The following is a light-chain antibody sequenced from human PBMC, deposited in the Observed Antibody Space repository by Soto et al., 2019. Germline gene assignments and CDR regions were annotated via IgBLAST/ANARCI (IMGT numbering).Light chain of an antibody. CDR2: EVS. CDR1: SSDVGGYNY. J-gene: IGLJ2*01. V-gene: IGLV2-14*01. CDR3: CSYTRSATLV. Sequence: QSVLTQPASVSGSPGQSITISCTGTSSDVGGYNYVSWYQQHPGKAPKLMISEVSNRPSGVSNRFSGSKSGNTASLTIPGLQAEDEADYYCCSYTRSATLVFGGGTKLIVL.